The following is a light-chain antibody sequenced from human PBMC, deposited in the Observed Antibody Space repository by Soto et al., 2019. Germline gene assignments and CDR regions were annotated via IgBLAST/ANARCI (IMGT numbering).Light chain of an antibody. CDR2: LGS. CDR1: QSLLHSNGNIY. V-gene: IGKV2-28*01. Sequence: DIVLTQSPLSLPVTPGEPASISCRSSQSLLHSNGNIYLDWYLQKPGQSPQHLIYLGSIRASGVPDRFSGSGSGTDFTLKITRVEAEDVGVYYCMQAIQAPRTFGLGTKVDIK. CDR3: MQAIQAPRT. J-gene: IGKJ1*01.